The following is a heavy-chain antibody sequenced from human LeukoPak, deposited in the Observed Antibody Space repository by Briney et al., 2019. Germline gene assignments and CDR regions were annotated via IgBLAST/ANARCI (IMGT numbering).Heavy chain of an antibody. J-gene: IGHJ4*02. Sequence: PGGSLRLSCAASGFTFSHYSMNWVRQAPGKGLEWVSYITSSSTIYYADSVKGRFTISRDNAKNSLYLQMNSLRDEDTAVYYCARDSGFDSWGQGTLVTVSS. CDR3: ARDSGFDS. CDR1: GFTFSHYS. D-gene: IGHD1-1*01. V-gene: IGHV3-48*02. CDR2: ITSSSTI.